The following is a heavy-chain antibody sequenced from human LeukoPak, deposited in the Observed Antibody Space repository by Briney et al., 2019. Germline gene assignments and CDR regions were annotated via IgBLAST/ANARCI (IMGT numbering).Heavy chain of an antibody. Sequence: PSETLSLICTVSGGSISTYYWSWIRQAAGKGLEWIGRIHTSGRTDYNPSLRSRVTMSLDTSKNQFSLKLSSVTAADTAVYYCARTYCRGGSCHFDYWGQGTLVTVSS. D-gene: IGHD2-15*01. J-gene: IGHJ4*02. V-gene: IGHV4-4*07. CDR3: ARTYCRGGSCHFDY. CDR1: GGSISTYY. CDR2: IHTSGRT.